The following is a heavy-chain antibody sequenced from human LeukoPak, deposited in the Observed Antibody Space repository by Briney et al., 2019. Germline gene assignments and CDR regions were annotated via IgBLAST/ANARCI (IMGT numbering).Heavy chain of an antibody. V-gene: IGHV3-30-3*01. CDR3: ARTHNYS. Sequence: QPGRSLRLSCAASGFTFSSYAMHWVRQAPGKGLVWGAVISYDRSNKYYADSVKGRFTISRDNSTITLYLQMNSLRAEDTAVYYCARTHNYSWSEATLVTVYS. CDR2: ISYDRSNK. J-gene: IGHJ4*02. D-gene: IGHD2-21*01. CDR1: GFTFSSYA.